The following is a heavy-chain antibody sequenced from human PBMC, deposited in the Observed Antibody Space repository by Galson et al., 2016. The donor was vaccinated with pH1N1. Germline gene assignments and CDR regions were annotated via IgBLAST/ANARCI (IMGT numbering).Heavy chain of an antibody. CDR3: ARSLSSGWHWGAFDL. J-gene: IGHJ3*01. V-gene: IGHV1-69*10. CDR2: IISILGTP. Sequence: SVKVSCKASGGTFSSNAISWVRQGPGQGLEWVGGIISILGTPDFAQKFQGRVTTSADRSTGTFYMELSSLRSEDTAVYFCARSLSSGWHWGAFDLWGQGTMVTVSS. CDR1: GGTFSSNA. D-gene: IGHD6-19*01.